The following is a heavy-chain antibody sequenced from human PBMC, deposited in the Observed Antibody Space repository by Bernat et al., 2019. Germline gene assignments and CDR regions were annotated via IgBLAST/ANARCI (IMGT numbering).Heavy chain of an antibody. Sequence: EVQLLESGGGLVQPGGSLRLSCAASGFTFSSYAMSWVRQAPGKGLEWVSAISGSGGSTYSADSVKGRFTISRDNSKNTLYLQMNSLRAEDTAVYYCAKASIAARISFYGMDVWGQGTTVTVSS. CDR3: AKASIAARISFYGMDV. CDR1: GFTFSSYA. V-gene: IGHV3-23*01. CDR2: ISGSGGST. J-gene: IGHJ6*02. D-gene: IGHD6-6*01.